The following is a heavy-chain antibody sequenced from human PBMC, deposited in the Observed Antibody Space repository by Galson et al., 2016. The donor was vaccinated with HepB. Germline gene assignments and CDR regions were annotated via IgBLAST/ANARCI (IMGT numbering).Heavy chain of an antibody. Sequence: SLRLSCAASGFTFSQRGMHWVRQAPGKGLEWVAADSMDGRRKFYADSVRGRFTISRDNAQKSLYLHMSSLRAEDTAVYYCARAEDCFGDCPQKYYLDSWGRGTLVTVSS. D-gene: IGHD2-21*02. J-gene: IGHJ4*02. CDR3: ARAEDCFGDCPQKYYLDS. CDR1: GFTFSQRG. CDR2: DSMDGRRK. V-gene: IGHV3-30*03.